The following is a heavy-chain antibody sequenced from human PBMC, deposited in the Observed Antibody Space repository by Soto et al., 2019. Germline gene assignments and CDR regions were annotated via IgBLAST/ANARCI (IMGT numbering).Heavy chain of an antibody. CDR3: ARSIVVVTALDY. V-gene: IGHV1-69*08. D-gene: IGHD2-21*02. CDR2: IIPLLDTT. Sequence: AASVKVSCKTSGGTFSNDIITWVRQAPGQRLEWMGRIIPLLDTTNYAQKFQGRGTITPDKSPGPAYMELRRPRSEDTAVYYCARSIVVVTALDYWGQGTLVTVSS. CDR1: GGTFSNDI. J-gene: IGHJ4*02.